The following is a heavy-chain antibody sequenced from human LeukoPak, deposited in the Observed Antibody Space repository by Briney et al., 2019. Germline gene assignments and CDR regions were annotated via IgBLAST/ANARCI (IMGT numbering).Heavy chain of an antibody. D-gene: IGHD1-1*01. CDR1: GFTFSSYG. J-gene: IGHJ6*02. CDR2: ISSSSSDI. CDR3: ARDSFAARPNTYYGMDV. Sequence: GGSLRLSCAASGFTFSSYGMHWVRQAPGKGLEWVSYISSSSSDIHYADSVKGRFTISRDNAKNSLFLQMNSLRAEDTAVYHCARDSFAARPNTYYGMDVWGQGTTVTVSS. V-gene: IGHV3-21*05.